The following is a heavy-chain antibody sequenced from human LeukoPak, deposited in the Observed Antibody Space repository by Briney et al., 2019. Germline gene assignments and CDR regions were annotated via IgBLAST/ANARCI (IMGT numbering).Heavy chain of an antibody. J-gene: IGHJ6*03. CDR3: TRYYYMDV. Sequence: GGSLRLSCAASGFSFSSYWMSWGRQAPGKGLEWVANINQDGSEKYYVDSVKGRFTISRDNAKNSLYLQMNSLRAEDTAVYFLTRYYYMDVWGKGTTVTVSS. CDR1: GFSFSSYW. CDR2: INQDGSEK. V-gene: IGHV3-7*01.